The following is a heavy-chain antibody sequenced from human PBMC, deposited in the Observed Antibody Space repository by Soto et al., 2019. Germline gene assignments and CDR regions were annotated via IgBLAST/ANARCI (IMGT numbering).Heavy chain of an antibody. CDR2: ISSNGGYM. CDR3: AKAHNAYYYHSTTYQDFDY. V-gene: IGHV3-21*01. Sequence: GGSLRLSCAASGFTFSDFFMNWVRQAPGKGLEWVSSISSNGGYMSHADPLKGRFTISRDNAKNSLYLQMNSLRAEDTAVYYCAKAHNAYYYHSTTYQDFDYWGQGPLVTVYS. CDR1: GFTFSDFF. J-gene: IGHJ4*02. D-gene: IGHD3-22*01.